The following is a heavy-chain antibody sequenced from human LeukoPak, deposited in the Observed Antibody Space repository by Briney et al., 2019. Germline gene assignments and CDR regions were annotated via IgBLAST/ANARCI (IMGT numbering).Heavy chain of an antibody. CDR3: TSQGGFDN. V-gene: IGHV3-21*01. D-gene: IGHD2-15*01. J-gene: IGHJ4*02. CDR2: ISSSSTNM. Sequence: PGGSLRLSCAACGVTFSCYTMNGRRQAPGKGLEWVSSISSSSTNMYYADSVKGRFTISRDNAKNSLDLQMNSLIGEDTGVYYCTSQGGFDNWGQGTLVTVSS. CDR1: GVTFSCYT.